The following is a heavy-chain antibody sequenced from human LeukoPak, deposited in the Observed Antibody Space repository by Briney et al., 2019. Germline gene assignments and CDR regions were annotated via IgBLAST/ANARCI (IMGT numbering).Heavy chain of an antibody. CDR3: ARDEVVPFDY. CDR2: INPNSGGT. Sequence: ASVKVSCKASGYTFTDYYMHWVRQAPGQGLEWMGWINPNSGGTNYAQKFQGRVTMTRDTSISTVYMELSSLRSEDTAVYYCARDEVVPFDYWGQGTLVTVSS. V-gene: IGHV1-2*02. D-gene: IGHD2-15*01. J-gene: IGHJ4*02. CDR1: GYTFTDYY.